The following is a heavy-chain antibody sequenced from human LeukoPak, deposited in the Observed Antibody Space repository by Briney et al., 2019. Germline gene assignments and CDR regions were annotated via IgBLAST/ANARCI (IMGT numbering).Heavy chain of an antibody. CDR3: AKVAWIQLWLQGGDAFDI. V-gene: IGHV3-23*01. CDR1: GFTFSSYG. D-gene: IGHD5-18*01. J-gene: IGHJ3*02. Sequence: GSLRLSCAASGFTFSSYGMSWVRQAPGKGLEWVSAISGSGGSTYYADSVKGRFTISRDNSKNTLYLQMNSLRAEDTAVYYCAKVAWIQLWLQGGDAFDIWGQGTMVTVSS. CDR2: ISGSGGST.